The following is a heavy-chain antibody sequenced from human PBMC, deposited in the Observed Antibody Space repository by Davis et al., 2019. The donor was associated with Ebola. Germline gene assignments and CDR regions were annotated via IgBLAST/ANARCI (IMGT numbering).Heavy chain of an antibody. V-gene: IGHV4-34*01. Sequence: SETLSLTCAVYGGSFSDYFWSWIRQAPGKGLEWIGEISHSGDTNYNPSLKSRVTISVDTSKNQFSLKLSSVTAADTAVYYCARLDYDFWSGYYTTNWFDPWGQGTLVTVSS. D-gene: IGHD3-3*01. CDR3: ARLDYDFWSGYYTTNWFDP. CDR2: ISHSGDT. CDR1: GGSFSDYF. J-gene: IGHJ5*02.